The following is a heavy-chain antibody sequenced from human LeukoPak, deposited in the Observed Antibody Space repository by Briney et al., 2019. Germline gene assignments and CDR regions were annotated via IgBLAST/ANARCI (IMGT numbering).Heavy chain of an antibody. CDR1: GFTFVDYA. Sequence: GGSLRLSCAASGFTFVDYAMHWVRQAPGKGLEWVSGISWNSGSMGYADSVKGRFTISRDNAKNSLYLQMNSLRAEDTAVYYCAKDCSSTSCFYFDYWGQGTLVTVSS. V-gene: IGHV3-9*01. CDR2: ISWNSGSM. J-gene: IGHJ4*02. D-gene: IGHD2-2*01. CDR3: AKDCSSTSCFYFDY.